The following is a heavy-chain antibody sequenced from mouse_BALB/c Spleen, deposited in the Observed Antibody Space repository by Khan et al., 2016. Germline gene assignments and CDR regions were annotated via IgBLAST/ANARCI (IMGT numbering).Heavy chain of an antibody. D-gene: IGHD2-1*01. V-gene: IGHV5-6*01. CDR1: GFTFSTYD. J-gene: IGHJ4*01. Sequence: EVELVESGGDLVKPGGSLKLSCTASGFTFSTYDMSWVRQTPDERLEWVATISGGGSYTYYPDSVKGRFTISRDNAKNTLFLQMSSLKSEDTAMYYCARLYSGPYAEDYWGQGTSVTVSS. CDR3: ARLYSGPYAEDY. CDR2: ISGGGSYT.